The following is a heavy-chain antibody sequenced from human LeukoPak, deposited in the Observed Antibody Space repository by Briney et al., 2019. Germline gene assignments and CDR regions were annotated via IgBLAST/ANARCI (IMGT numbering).Heavy chain of an antibody. D-gene: IGHD6-6*01. CDR3: ARIVAARPVIDY. CDR1: GFTFSSYA. V-gene: IGHV3-23*01. Sequence: GGSLRLSSAASGFTFSSYATSWVRQAPGKGLEWVSAISGSGGSTYYADSVKGRFTISRDNSKNTLYLQMNSLRAEDTAVYYCARIVAARPVIDYWGQGTLVTVSS. CDR2: ISGSGGST. J-gene: IGHJ4*02.